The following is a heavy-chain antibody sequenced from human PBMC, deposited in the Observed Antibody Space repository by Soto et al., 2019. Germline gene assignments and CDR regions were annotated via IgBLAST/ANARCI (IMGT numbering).Heavy chain of an antibody. Sequence: PVGSLRLSCTASGFTFSDYYMSWIRQAPGKGLEWISYISSASDYSTYADSVKGRFTISRDNAKNSLYLQLNNVRPDDTALYFCARNDYSNEHWFDTWGLGTAVTVSS. CDR2: ISSASDYS. V-gene: IGHV3-11*06. CDR1: GFTFSDYY. J-gene: IGHJ5*02. D-gene: IGHD4-4*01. CDR3: ARNDYSNEHWFDT.